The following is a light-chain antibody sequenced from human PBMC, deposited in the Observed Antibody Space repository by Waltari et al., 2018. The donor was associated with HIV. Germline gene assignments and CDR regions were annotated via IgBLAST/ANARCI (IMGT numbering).Light chain of an antibody. CDR3: MQALHTPIT. J-gene: IGKJ5*01. Sequence: DVLLTQSPASLAATPGESAAISCQPNQTPLHKNGKNYLDWYVKKSGQTPQLLMYMSSNLAAGVPVRFSGSGSGTDFTLKISRVEAEDVGLYYCMQALHTPITFGQGTRLEI. CDR2: MSS. V-gene: IGKV2-28*01. CDR1: QTPLHKNGKNY.